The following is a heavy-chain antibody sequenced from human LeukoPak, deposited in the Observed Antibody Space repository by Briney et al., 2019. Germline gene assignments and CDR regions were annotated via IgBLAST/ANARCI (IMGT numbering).Heavy chain of an antibody. CDR1: GFTFSSYS. D-gene: IGHD3-3*01. Sequence: GGSLRLSCTASGFTFSSYSMNWVRQAPGKGLEWISYITSGSSSIFYADSVKGRFTISRDNAKNSLYLQMNSLRDEDTAVYYCARGMRGYANFDYWGQGTLVTVSS. CDR3: ARGMRGYANFDY. V-gene: IGHV3-48*02. CDR2: ITSGSSSI. J-gene: IGHJ4*02.